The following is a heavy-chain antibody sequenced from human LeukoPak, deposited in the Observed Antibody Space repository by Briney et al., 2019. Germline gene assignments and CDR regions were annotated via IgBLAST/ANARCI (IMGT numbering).Heavy chain of an antibody. CDR1: GFTFSSYW. D-gene: IGHD5-18*01. J-gene: IGHJ4*02. V-gene: IGHV3-74*01. Sequence: GGSLRLSCAASGFTFSSYWMHWVRQAPGKGLVWVSRINSDGSSTSYADSVKGRFTISRDNAKNTLYLQMNSLRAEDTAVYYCARRVDTAMVMVNYFDYWGQGTLVTVSS. CDR3: ARRVDTAMVMVNYFDY. CDR2: INSDGSST.